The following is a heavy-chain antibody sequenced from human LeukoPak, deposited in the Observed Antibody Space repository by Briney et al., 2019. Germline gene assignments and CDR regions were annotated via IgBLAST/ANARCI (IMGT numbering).Heavy chain of an antibody. V-gene: IGHV3-30-3*01. D-gene: IGHD3-10*01. J-gene: IGHJ4*02. CDR1: GFTFSSYA. Sequence: GRFLRLSCAASGFTFSSYAMHWVRQAPGKGLEWVAVISYDGSNKYYADSVKGRFTISRDNSKNTLYLQMNSLRAEDTAVYYCARDIRAGYYFDYWGQGTLVTVSS. CDR3: ARDIRAGYYFDY. CDR2: ISYDGSNK.